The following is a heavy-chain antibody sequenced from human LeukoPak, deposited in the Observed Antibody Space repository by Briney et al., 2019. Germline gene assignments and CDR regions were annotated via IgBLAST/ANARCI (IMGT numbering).Heavy chain of an antibody. D-gene: IGHD3-3*01. CDR1: GGSFSSYY. V-gene: IGHV4-59*01. J-gene: IGHJ6*03. CDR3: ARDSPHLWSGYYYYMDV. Sequence: SETLSLTCTVSGGSFSSYYWSWIRQPPGKGLEWIGYIYYSGSTNYNPSLKSRVTISVDTSKNQFPLKLSSVTAADTAVYYCARDSPHLWSGYYYYMDVWGKGTTVTVSS. CDR2: IYYSGST.